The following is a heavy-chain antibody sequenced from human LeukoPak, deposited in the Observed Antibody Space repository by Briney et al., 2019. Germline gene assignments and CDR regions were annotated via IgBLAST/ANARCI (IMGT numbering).Heavy chain of an antibody. CDR2: IKRIIVGGTT. CDR3: AAQGGSGDLRY. V-gene: IGHV3-15*01. Sequence: GALRLSCAAPGFTFSNTWMNSVRQAPGKGLEWAGRIKRIIVGGTTDYAAPVKGRFTVSRDDSINTLYLQMSRLKTEDTAVYYCAAQGGSGDLRYWGQGTLVTVSS. D-gene: IGHD4-17*01. CDR1: GFTFSNTW. J-gene: IGHJ4*02.